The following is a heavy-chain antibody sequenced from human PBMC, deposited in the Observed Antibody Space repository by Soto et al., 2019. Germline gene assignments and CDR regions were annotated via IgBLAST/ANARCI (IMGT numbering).Heavy chain of an antibody. V-gene: IGHV5-51*01. J-gene: IGHJ5*02. CDR2: IYPGDSDA. Sequence: GESLKISCKASGYSFTNYWIGWVRQMPGKGLEWVGIIYPGDSDARYSPSFQGQVTISVDKSINTAYLQWSSLKASDTAMYYCGRHFHDYLATWARRTLAPVSA. CDR1: GYSFTNYW. CDR3: GRHFHDYLAT. D-gene: IGHD3-16*01.